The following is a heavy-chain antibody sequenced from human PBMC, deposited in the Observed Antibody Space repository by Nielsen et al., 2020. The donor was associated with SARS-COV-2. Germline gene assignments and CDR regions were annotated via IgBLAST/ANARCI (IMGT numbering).Heavy chain of an antibody. J-gene: IGHJ4*02. CDR3: ARERDGSGSYYHFDY. CDR1: GYTFTSYG. V-gene: IGHV1-18*01. D-gene: IGHD3-10*01. Sequence: ASVKVSCKASGYTFTSYGISWERQAPGQGLEWMGWISAYNGNTNYAQKLQGRVTMTTDTSTSTAYMELRSLRSDDTAVYYCARERDGSGSYYHFDYWGQGTLVTVSS. CDR2: ISAYNGNT.